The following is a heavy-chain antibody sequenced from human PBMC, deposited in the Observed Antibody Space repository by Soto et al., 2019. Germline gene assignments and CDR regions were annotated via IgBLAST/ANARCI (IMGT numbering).Heavy chain of an antibody. CDR1: GYTLTELS. D-gene: IGHD4-17*01. CDR3: ATLRTTVTTWGIAGYYGMDV. CDR2: FDPEDGET. V-gene: IGHV1-24*01. J-gene: IGHJ6*02. Sequence: ASVKVSCKGFGYTLTELSMHWVLQAPGKGLEWMGGFDPEDGETIYAQKFQGRVTMTEDTSTDTAYMELSSLRSEDTAVYYCATLRTTVTTWGIAGYYGMDVWGQGTTVTVS.